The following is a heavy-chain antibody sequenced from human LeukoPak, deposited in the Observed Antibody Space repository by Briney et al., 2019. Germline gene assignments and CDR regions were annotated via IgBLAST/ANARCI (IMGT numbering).Heavy chain of an antibody. D-gene: IGHD3-3*01. Sequence: PDRSLRLSCAASGFTFDDYAMHWVRQAPGKGLEWVSGISWNSGSIGYADSVKGRFTISRDNAKNSLYLQMNSLRAEDMALYYCAKDKSKTYDFWSGYYYFDYWGQGTLVTVSS. V-gene: IGHV3-9*03. CDR2: ISWNSGSI. J-gene: IGHJ4*02. CDR3: AKDKSKTYDFWSGYYYFDY. CDR1: GFTFDDYA.